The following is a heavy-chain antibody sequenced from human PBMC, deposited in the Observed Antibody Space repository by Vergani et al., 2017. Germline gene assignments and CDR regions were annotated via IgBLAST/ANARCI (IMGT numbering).Heavy chain of an antibody. CDR2: IRYDGSNK. D-gene: IGHD6-19*01. V-gene: IGHV3-30*02. J-gene: IGHJ6*02. CDR3: AKDLGKRWLGYGMDV. Sequence: QVQLVESGGGVVQPGGSLRLSCAASGFTFSSYGMHWVRQAPGKGLEWVAFIRYDGSNKYYADSVKGRFTISRDNSKNTLYLQMNSLRAEDTAVYYCAKDLGKRWLGYGMDVWGQGTTVTVSS. CDR1: GFTFSSYG.